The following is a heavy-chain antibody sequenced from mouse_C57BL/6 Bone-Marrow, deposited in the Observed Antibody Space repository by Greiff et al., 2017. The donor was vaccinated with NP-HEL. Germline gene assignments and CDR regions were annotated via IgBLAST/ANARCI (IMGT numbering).Heavy chain of an antibody. CDR3: AKGGSSPYAMDY. J-gene: IGHJ4*01. CDR2: INPNNGGT. Sequence: LVKPGASVKIPCKASGYTFTDYNMDWVKQSHGKSLEWIGDINPNNGGTIYNQKFKGKATLTVDKSSSTAYMELRSLTSEDTAVYYCAKGGSSPYAMDYWGQGTSVTVSS. V-gene: IGHV1-18*01. CDR1: GYTFTDYN. D-gene: IGHD1-1*01.